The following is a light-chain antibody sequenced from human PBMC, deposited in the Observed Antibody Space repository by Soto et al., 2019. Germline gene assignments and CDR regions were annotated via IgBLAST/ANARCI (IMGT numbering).Light chain of an antibody. CDR1: SGDVGGYYY. J-gene: IGLJ1*01. Sequence: QSVLTQPASVSGSPGQSITISCTGTSGDVGGYYYVSWYQQLPGKAPKLMISEVSNRPSGVSIRCSGSKSGNTASLPISGLQAEDEAEYYCISYTAGGTIFGTGTKVTV. V-gene: IGLV2-14*01. CDR3: ISYTAGGTI. CDR2: EVS.